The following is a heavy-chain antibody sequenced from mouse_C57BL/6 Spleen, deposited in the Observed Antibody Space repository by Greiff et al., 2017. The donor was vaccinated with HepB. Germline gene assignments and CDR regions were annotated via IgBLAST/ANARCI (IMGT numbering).Heavy chain of an antibody. CDR3: ARWYYGSSPHFDY. CDR1: GYTFTSYW. D-gene: IGHD1-1*01. CDR2: IDPNSGGT. Sequence: QVQLQQPGAELVKPGASVKLSCKASGYTFTSYWMHWVKQRPGRSLEWIGRIDPNSGGTKYNEKFKSKATLTVDKPSSTAYMQLSSLTSEDSAVYYCARWYYGSSPHFDYWGQGTTLTVSS. J-gene: IGHJ2*01. V-gene: IGHV1-72*01.